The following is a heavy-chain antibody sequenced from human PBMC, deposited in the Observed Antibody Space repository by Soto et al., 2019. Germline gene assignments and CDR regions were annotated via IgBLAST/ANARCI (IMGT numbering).Heavy chain of an antibody. J-gene: IGHJ4*02. D-gene: IGHD3-16*01. CDR2: ISGSGGST. CDR3: AKARGSSTPAPGSY. V-gene: IGHV3-23*01. Sequence: GGSLRLSCAASGFTFSNYGMHWVRQAPGKGLEWVTTISGSGGSTYYADSVKGRFTISRDNSKNTLYLQMNSLGAEDTAIYYCAKARGSSTPAPGSYWGQGSLVTVSS. CDR1: GFTFSNYG.